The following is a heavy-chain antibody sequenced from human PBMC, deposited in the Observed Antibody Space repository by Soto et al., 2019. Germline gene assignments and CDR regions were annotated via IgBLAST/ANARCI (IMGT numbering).Heavy chain of an antibody. Sequence: QVLLVQSGAEVKKPGASVKVSCKASGYTFISYGFSWVRQAPGQGLEWMGWISAYNGNTNYAQKLQGRVTMTTDTATSTAYMELRSLRSDDTAVYYCARVDLSCSGGSCFPEGYFQHWGQGTLVTVSS. D-gene: IGHD2-15*01. CDR1: GYTFISYG. V-gene: IGHV1-18*01. CDR3: ARVDLSCSGGSCFPEGYFQH. CDR2: ISAYNGNT. J-gene: IGHJ1*01.